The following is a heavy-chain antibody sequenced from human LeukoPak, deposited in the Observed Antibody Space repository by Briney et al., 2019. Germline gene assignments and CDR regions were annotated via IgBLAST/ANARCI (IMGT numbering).Heavy chain of an antibody. CDR2: IWYDGSNK. CDR3: ARGPRYSSSWYWFDP. CDR1: GFTFSSYG. D-gene: IGHD6-13*01. J-gene: IGHJ5*02. Sequence: PGGSLRLSCAASGFTFSSYGMHWVRQAPGKGLEWVAVIWYDGSNKYYADSVKGRFTISRDNSKNTLYLQMNSLRAEDTAVYYCARGPRYSSSWYWFDPWGQGTLVTVSS. V-gene: IGHV3-33*01.